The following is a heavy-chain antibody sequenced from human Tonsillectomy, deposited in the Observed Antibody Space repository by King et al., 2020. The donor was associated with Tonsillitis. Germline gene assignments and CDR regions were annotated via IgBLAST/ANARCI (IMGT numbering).Heavy chain of an antibody. D-gene: IGHD5-12*01. CDR2: ISSDGYKT. J-gene: IGHJ4*02. CDR3: AKHRWLNSMDANFDY. V-gene: IGHV3-30*18. CDR1: GFTFSSFS. Sequence: VQLVESGGGVVQPGRSLRLSCAASGFTFSSFSMHWVRQAPGKGLEWVAVISSDGYKTYYADSVKGRFTISRDNSKNTLYVQMNSLRGEDTATYYCAKHRWLNSMDANFDYWGQGTLVTVSS.